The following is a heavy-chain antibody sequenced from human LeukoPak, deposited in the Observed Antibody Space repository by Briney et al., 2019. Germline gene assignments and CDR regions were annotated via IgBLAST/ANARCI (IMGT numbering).Heavy chain of an antibody. CDR1: GGSISSGGYY. CDR2: IYYSGST. V-gene: IGHV4-31*03. CDR3: AREAAFGDSSGLYYFDY. J-gene: IGHJ4*02. Sequence: SETLSLTCTVSGGSISSGGYYWSWIRQHPGKGLEWIGYIYYSGSTYYNPSLKSRVTISVDTSKNQFSLKLSSVTAADTTVYYCAREAAFGDSSGLYYFDYWGQGTLVTVSS. D-gene: IGHD3-22*01.